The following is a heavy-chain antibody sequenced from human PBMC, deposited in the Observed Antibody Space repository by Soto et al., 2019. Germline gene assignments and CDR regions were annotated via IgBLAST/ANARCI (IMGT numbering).Heavy chain of an antibody. CDR1: GYSFTSYW. CDR3: ARRVWNSEYYYYYMDV. D-gene: IGHD1-7*01. CDR2: IYPGDSDT. V-gene: IGHV5-51*01. J-gene: IGHJ6*03. Sequence: PGESLKISCKGSGYSFTSYWIGWVRQMPGKGLEWMGIIYPGDSDTRYSPSFQGQVTISADKSISTAYLQWSSLKASDTAMYYCARRVWNSEYYYYYMDVWGKGTTVTVSS.